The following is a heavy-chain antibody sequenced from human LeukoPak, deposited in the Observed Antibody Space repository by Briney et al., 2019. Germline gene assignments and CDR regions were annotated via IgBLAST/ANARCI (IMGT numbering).Heavy chain of an antibody. D-gene: IGHD3-22*01. V-gene: IGHV3-30*18. CDR1: GFTFSSYG. J-gene: IGHJ4*02. CDR3: AKDPSGPFYDSSGYVDY. CDR2: ISYDGSNK. Sequence: GGSLRLPCAASGFTFSSYGMHWVRQAPGKGLEWVAVISYDGSNKYYADSVKGRFTISRDNSKNTLYLQMNSLRAEDTAVYYCAKDPSGPFYDSSGYVDYWGQGTLVTVSS.